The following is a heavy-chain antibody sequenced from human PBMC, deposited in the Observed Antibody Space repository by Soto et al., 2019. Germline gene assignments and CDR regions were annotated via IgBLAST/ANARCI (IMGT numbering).Heavy chain of an antibody. V-gene: IGHV3-23*01. J-gene: IGHJ6*03. CDR3: AKSPQGRVTIFGVGPLIYYMDV. CDR1: GFTFSSYA. CDR2: ISGSGGST. D-gene: IGHD3-3*01. Sequence: GGSLRLSCAASGFTFSSYAMSWVRQAPGKGLEWVSAISGSGGSTYYADSVKGRFTISRDNSKNTLYLQMNSLRAEDTAIYYCAKSPQGRVTIFGVGPLIYYMDVWGKGTTVTVSS.